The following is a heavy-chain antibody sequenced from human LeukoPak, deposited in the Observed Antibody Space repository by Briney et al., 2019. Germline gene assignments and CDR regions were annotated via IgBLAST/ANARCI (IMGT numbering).Heavy chain of an antibody. D-gene: IGHD3-16*02. V-gene: IGHV3-23*01. J-gene: IGHJ4*02. Sequence: GGSLRLSCTASGLTFPSFAMTWVRQAPGKGLEWVSAISGSGGSTYYADSVKGRFTISRDNSKNTLYLQMNSLRAEDTAVYYCAKVYPESWYFDYWGQGTLVTVSS. CDR3: AKVYPESWYFDY. CDR1: GLTFPSFA. CDR2: ISGSGGST.